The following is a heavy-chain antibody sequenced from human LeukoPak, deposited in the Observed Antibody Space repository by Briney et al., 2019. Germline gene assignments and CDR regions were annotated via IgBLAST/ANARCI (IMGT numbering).Heavy chain of an antibody. D-gene: IGHD6-19*01. J-gene: IGHJ1*01. CDR2: IRYDGSNK. CDR3: ARGGKRAVAGTRSPQYFHH. V-gene: IGHV3-30*02. Sequence: GGSLRLSCAASGFTFSTYSMTWVRQAPGKGLEWVAFIRYDGSNKYYADSVKGRFTISRDNSKNTLYLQMNSLRAEDTAVYYCARGGKRAVAGTRSPQYFHHWGQGTLVTVSS. CDR1: GFTFSTYS.